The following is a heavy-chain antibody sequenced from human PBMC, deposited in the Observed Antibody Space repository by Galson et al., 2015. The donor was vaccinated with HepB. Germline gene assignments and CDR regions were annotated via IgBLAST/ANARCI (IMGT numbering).Heavy chain of an antibody. Sequence: SVKVSCKASGYTFTGYYMHWVRQAPGQGLEWMGWINPNSGGTNYAQKLQGRVTMTRDTSISTAYMELNRLRSDDTAVYYCAGGLYSSSRYYFDYWGQGTLVTVSS. CDR3: AGGLYSSSRYYFDY. CDR2: INPNSGGT. J-gene: IGHJ4*02. CDR1: GYTFTGYY. V-gene: IGHV1-2*02. D-gene: IGHD6-13*01.